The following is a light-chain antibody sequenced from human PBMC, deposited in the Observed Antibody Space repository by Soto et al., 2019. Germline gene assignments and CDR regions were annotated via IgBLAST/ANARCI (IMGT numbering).Light chain of an antibody. J-gene: IGLJ1*01. CDR3: QSYDSSLSGYV. CDR2: SDN. CDR1: SSNIGAGYV. V-gene: IGLV1-40*01. Sequence: QSVLTQPPSVSGAPGQRVTISCTGSSSNIGAGYVVHWYQQLPGAAPKLLIFSDNNRPSGVPDRFSGSKSGTSASLAIAGLQAEDEGDYYCQSYDSSLSGYVFGTGTKVTVL.